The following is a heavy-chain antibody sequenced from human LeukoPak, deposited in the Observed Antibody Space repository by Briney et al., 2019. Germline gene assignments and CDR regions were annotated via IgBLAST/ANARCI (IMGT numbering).Heavy chain of an antibody. D-gene: IGHD5-24*01. Sequence: GGSLRLSRAASGFTFNDYSMHWVCQAPGKGLEWVSLVSWDGDNTHYADSVKGRFTISRDNSKNSLYMQMNSLRTEDTAFYYCAKDLGRLQFYFDYWGQGTLVTVSS. CDR3: AKDLGRLQFYFDY. CDR1: GFTFNDYS. J-gene: IGHJ4*02. V-gene: IGHV3-43*01. CDR2: VSWDGDNT.